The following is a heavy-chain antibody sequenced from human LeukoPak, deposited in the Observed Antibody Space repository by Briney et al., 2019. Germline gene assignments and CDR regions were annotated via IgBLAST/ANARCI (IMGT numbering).Heavy chain of an antibody. CDR2: MRYDGSNK. Sequence: PGGSLRLSCAASGFTFSSYGMHWVRQAPGKGLEWVAFMRYDGSNKYYADSVKGRFTISRDNSKNTLYLQMNSLRAEDTAVYYCAKDLGIAVAVYFQHWGQGTLVTVSS. J-gene: IGHJ1*01. CDR3: AKDLGIAVAVYFQH. CDR1: GFTFSSYG. D-gene: IGHD6-19*01. V-gene: IGHV3-30*02.